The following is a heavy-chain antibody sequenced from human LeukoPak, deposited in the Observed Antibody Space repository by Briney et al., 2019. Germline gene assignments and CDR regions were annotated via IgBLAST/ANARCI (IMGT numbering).Heavy chain of an antibody. V-gene: IGHV1-2*02. Sequence: ASVKVSCKASGYTFTGYYMHWVRQTPGQGLEWMGWINPNSGGTNYAQKFQGRVTMTRDTSISTAYMELSRLRSDDTAVYYCARDLLGDYYYMDVWGKGTTVTVSS. CDR3: ARDLLGDYYYMDV. CDR2: INPNSGGT. J-gene: IGHJ6*03. D-gene: IGHD3-10*01. CDR1: GYTFTGYY.